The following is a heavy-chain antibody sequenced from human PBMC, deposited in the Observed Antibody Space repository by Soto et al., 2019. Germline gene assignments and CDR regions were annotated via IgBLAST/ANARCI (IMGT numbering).Heavy chain of an antibody. D-gene: IGHD6-13*01. CDR1: GYPFTTCG. CDR3: TRQNAAAASPTLDY. V-gene: IGHV1-18*01. CDR2: ISVSNGYT. Sequence: ASVKVSCKASGYPFTTCGINWVRQAPGQGLEWMGWISVSNGYTNYAQNLQGRVTMTADTSTNVAYMELRSLRSDDTAVYYCTRQNAAAASPTLDYWGHGTLVTVSS. J-gene: IGHJ4*01.